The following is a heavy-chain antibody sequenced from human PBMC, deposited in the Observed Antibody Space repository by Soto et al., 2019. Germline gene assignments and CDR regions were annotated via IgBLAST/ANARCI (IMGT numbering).Heavy chain of an antibody. CDR2: ISSSSSTI. V-gene: IGHV3-48*01. Sequence: EVQLVESGGGLVQPGGSLRLSCAASGFTFSSYSMNWVRQAPGKGLEWVSHISSSSSTIYYADPVKGRFTISRDNAKNSLYLQMNSLRAEDTAVYYCARMTMTTVTSRHFQHWGQGTLVTVSS. D-gene: IGHD4-17*01. CDR3: ARMTMTTVTSRHFQH. CDR1: GFTFSSYS. J-gene: IGHJ1*01.